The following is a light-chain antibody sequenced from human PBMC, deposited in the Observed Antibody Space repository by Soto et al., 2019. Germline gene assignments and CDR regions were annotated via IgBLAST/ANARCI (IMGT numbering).Light chain of an antibody. CDR2: KAS. V-gene: IGKV1-5*03. Sequence: DIQMTQSPSTLSASVGDRVIITCRASQSISNWLAWYQQKPGKAPKLLIYKASSLESGVPSRFTGSGSGTEFTLTISSLQPDDFATYYCQQYDTYWTFGQGTKVVIK. CDR3: QQYDTYWT. CDR1: QSISNW. J-gene: IGKJ1*01.